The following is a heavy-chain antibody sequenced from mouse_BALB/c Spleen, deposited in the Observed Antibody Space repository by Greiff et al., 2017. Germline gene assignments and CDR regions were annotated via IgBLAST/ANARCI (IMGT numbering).Heavy chain of an antibody. D-gene: IGHD1-1*01. Sequence: EVKLMESGGGLVQPGGSLRLSCATSGFTFTDYYMSWVRQPPGKALEWLGFIRNKANGYTTEYSASVKGRFTISRDNSQSILYLQMNTLRAEDSATYYCARDRYYGFAYWGQGTLVTVSA. CDR1: GFTFTDYY. V-gene: IGHV7-3*02. J-gene: IGHJ3*01. CDR3: ARDRYYGFAY. CDR2: IRNKANGYTT.